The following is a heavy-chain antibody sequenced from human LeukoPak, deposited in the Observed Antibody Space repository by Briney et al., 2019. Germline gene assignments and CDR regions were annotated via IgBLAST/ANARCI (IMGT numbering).Heavy chain of an antibody. V-gene: IGHV1-3*01. CDR2: INAGNGNT. CDR3: ARGNSPWLLEHFDY. J-gene: IGHJ4*02. D-gene: IGHD2-15*01. CDR1: GYTFTSYA. Sequence: GASVTVSCTASGYTFTSYAMHWVRQAPGQRLEWMGWINAGNGNTKYSQKFQGRVTITRDTSASTAYMELSSLRSEDTAVYYCARGNSPWLLEHFDYWGQGTLVTVSS.